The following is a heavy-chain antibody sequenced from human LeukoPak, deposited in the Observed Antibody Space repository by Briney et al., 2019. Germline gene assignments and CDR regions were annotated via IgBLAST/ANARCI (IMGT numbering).Heavy chain of an antibody. V-gene: IGHV3-15*01. D-gene: IGHD6-6*01. CDR2: IKSKTDGGTT. Sequence: GGPLRLSRAASGFTFGNTWMTWVRQAPGKGLEWVGRIKSKTDGGTTDYAAPVKGRFTISRDDSKNTLYLQMNSLKTEDTAVYYCTTESSIAARPTDYWGQGTLVTVSS. J-gene: IGHJ4*02. CDR1: GFTFGNTW. CDR3: TTESSIAARPTDY.